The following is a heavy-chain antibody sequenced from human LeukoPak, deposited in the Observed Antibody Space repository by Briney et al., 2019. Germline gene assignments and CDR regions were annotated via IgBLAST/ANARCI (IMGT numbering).Heavy chain of an antibody. J-gene: IGHJ6*02. V-gene: IGHV1-18*01. CDR2: ISAYNGNT. CDR3: ARDRGVDYYGSGSYLASLSPDGMDV. Sequence: ASVKVSCKASGYAFTSYGISWVRQAPGQGLEWMGWISAYNGNTNYAQKLQGRVTMTTDTSTSTAYMELRSLRSDDTAVYYCARDRGVDYYGSGSYLASLSPDGMDVWGQGTTVTVSS. CDR1: GYAFTSYG. D-gene: IGHD3-10*01.